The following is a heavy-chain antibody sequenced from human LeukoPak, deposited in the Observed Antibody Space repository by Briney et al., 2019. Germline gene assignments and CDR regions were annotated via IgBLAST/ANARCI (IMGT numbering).Heavy chain of an antibody. V-gene: IGHV4-34*01. CDR2: INHSGST. Sequence: SEALSLTCAVYGVSFSGYYWSWIRQPPGKGLEWIGEINHSGSTNYNPSLKSRVTISVDTSKNQFSLKLSSVTAADTAVYYCARGRAFGVLFDYWGQGTLVTVSS. CDR1: GVSFSGYY. J-gene: IGHJ4*02. D-gene: IGHD3-16*01. CDR3: ARGRAFGVLFDY.